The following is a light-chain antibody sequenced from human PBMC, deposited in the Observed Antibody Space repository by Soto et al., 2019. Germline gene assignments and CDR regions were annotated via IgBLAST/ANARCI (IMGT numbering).Light chain of an antibody. J-gene: IGKJ3*01. V-gene: IGKV3-20*01. Sequence: EIVLTRSPGTLSLSPGERATLSCRASQSVSSNYLAWYQQKPGQAPRLLIYGASSRATGIPDRFSGSGSGTDFILTISRLEPEDFAVYYCQQYGSSRFTFGPGTKVDIK. CDR1: QSVSSNY. CDR3: QQYGSSRFT. CDR2: GAS.